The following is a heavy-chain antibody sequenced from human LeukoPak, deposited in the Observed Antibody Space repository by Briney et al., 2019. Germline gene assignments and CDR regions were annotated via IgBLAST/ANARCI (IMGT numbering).Heavy chain of an antibody. V-gene: IGHV4-39*07. J-gene: IGHJ2*01. CDR1: GGSISSSSYY. Sequence: PSETLSLTCTVSGGSISSSSYYWGWIRQPPGKGLEWIGSIYYSGSTYYNPSLKSRVTISVDMSKNQFSLKLSSVTAADTAVYYCARVTYGDDWYFDLWGRGTLVTVSS. D-gene: IGHD4-17*01. CDR2: IYYSGST. CDR3: ARVTYGDDWYFDL.